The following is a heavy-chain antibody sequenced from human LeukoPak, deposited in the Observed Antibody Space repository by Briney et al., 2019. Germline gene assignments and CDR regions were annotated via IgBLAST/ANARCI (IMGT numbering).Heavy chain of an antibody. CDR1: GCSFATYW. Sequence: GEALQISCQGSGCSFATYWIGWVRQMPGKGVEWMGIINTGDSDTTYSPSFQGQVTISADKSISTAYLQWSGLKASDTAMYYCARHPITRYYDSSGDSAAGPDYWGQGTLVTVSS. V-gene: IGHV5-51*01. CDR3: ARHPITRYYDSSGDSAAGPDY. CDR2: INTGDSDT. D-gene: IGHD3-22*01. J-gene: IGHJ4*02.